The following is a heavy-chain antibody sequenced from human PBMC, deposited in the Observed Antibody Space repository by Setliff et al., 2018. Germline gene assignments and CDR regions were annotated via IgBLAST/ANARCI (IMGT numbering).Heavy chain of an antibody. V-gene: IGHV4-4*08. CDR1: GGSISSYY. J-gene: IGHJ6*03. Sequence: SETLSLTCTVSGGSISSYYWSWIRQPPGKGLEWIGYVYTSGSTNYNPSLKSRVTISVDTSKNQFSLKLSSVTAVDTAVYYCYRSRGYKHDSSGYYYDHYYYYYIDVWGKGTPVTVSS. D-gene: IGHD3-22*01. CDR2: VYTSGST. CDR3: YRSRGYKHDSSGYYYDHYYYYYIDV.